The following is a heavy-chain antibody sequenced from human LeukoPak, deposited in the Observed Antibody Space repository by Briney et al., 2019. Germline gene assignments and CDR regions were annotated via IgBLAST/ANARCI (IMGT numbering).Heavy chain of an antibody. CDR3: ARVRSRSLDY. CDR2: IFHSGIT. Sequence: SETLSLTCVVSGYSISSGYYWGWIRQPPGKGLERIGSIFHSGITYYIPSLKSRVTISVDTSKNQFSLKLSSVTAADTAVYYCARVRSRSLDYWGQGTLVTVSS. V-gene: IGHV4-38-2*01. CDR1: GYSISSGYY. J-gene: IGHJ4*02.